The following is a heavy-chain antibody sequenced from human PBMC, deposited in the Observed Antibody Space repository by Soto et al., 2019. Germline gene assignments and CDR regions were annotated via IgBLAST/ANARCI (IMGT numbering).Heavy chain of an antibody. D-gene: IGHD3-9*01. CDR2: IIPILGIA. J-gene: IGHJ5*02. V-gene: IGHV1-69*02. CDR3: ARASDDILTGYEGFYNWFDP. Sequence: QVQLVQSGADVKKPGSSVKVSCKASGGTVSSYTISWVRQAPGQGLEWMGRIIPILGIANYAQKFQGRVTITADKSTSTAYMELSSLRSEDTAVYYCARASDDILTGYEGFYNWFDPWGQGTLVTVSS. CDR1: GGTVSSYT.